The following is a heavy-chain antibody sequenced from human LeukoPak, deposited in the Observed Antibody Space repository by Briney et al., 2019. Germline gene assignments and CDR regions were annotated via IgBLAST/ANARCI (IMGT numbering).Heavy chain of an antibody. J-gene: IGHJ4*02. V-gene: IGHV1-2*02. CDR3: ARESRGRRSSGWYSGNY. CDR2: INPNSGGT. Sequence: ASVKVSCKASGYTFTGYYMHWVRQAPGQGLEWMGWINPNSGGTNYAQKFQGRVTITRDKSISTAYMELSRLRSDDTAVYYCARESRGRRSSGWYSGNYWGQGTLVSVSS. CDR1: GYTFTGYY. D-gene: IGHD6-19*01.